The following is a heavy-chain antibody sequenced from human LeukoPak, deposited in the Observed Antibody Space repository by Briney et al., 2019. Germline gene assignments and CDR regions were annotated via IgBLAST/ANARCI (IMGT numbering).Heavy chain of an antibody. J-gene: IGHJ4*02. Sequence: KPSDTLSLTCTASGGSISSSAYYWGWIRQPPGKGLEWIGSIYYSGSTYYTPSLKSRVTISVDTSKNQFSLKLSSVTAADTAVYYCARVKRDPYSSILYWGQGTLVTVSS. V-gene: IGHV4-39*01. CDR3: ARVKRDPYSSILY. CDR1: GGSISSSAYY. D-gene: IGHD6-13*01. CDR2: IYYSGST.